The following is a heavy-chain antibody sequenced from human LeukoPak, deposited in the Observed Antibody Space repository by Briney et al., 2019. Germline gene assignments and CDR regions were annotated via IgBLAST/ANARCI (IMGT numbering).Heavy chain of an antibody. CDR1: GYTFTSYY. J-gene: IGHJ4*02. D-gene: IGHD4-17*01. V-gene: IGHV1-46*01. Sequence: RASVKVSCKASGYTFTSYYMHWVRQAPGQGLEWMGVINPSGGSTSYAQKFQGRVTMTRDMSTSTVYMELSSLRSEDTAVYYCARDRGTTVTVFDYWGRGTLVTVSS. CDR2: INPSGGST. CDR3: ARDRGTTVTVFDY.